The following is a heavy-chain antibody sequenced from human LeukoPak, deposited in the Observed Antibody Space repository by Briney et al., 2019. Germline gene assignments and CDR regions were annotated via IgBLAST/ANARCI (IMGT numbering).Heavy chain of an antibody. CDR3: VRLSKGRYFDYIFDY. D-gene: IGHD3-9*01. J-gene: IGHJ4*02. CDR2: IYYSGRT. V-gene: IGHV4-39*01. Sequence: SETLSLTCTVSVGSVSRIPFYWGWVRQPPEKGLQWLRNIYYSGRTYYNPSLSSRVPMSVDTSKNQSALKMTDVTAADTGVYYCVRLSKGRYFDYIFDYWGPGILVTVSS. CDR1: VGSVSRIPFY.